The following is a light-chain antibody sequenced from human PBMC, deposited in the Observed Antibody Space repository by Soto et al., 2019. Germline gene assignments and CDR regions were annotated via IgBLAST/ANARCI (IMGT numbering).Light chain of an antibody. CDR1: QSVNSY. Sequence: GERASVCRRASQSVNSYLAWYQQKPGLAPRLLIYDASSRATGIPARFSGSGSGTDFTLTVESLQPEDFATYYCQRGYSNPWTFGQGTRLEIK. V-gene: IGKV3-11*01. J-gene: IGKJ5*01. CDR2: DAS. CDR3: QRGYSNPWT.